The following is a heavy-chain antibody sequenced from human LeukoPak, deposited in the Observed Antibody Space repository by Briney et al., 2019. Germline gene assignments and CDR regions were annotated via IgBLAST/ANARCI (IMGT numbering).Heavy chain of an antibody. Sequence: SGGSPRLSCAASGFTFSSYAMSWVRQAPGKGLEWVSAISGSGGSTYYADSVKGRFTISRDNSKNTLYLQMNSLRAEDTAVYYCAKDVSGDYATSFDYWGQGTLVTVSS. CDR1: GFTFSSYA. J-gene: IGHJ4*02. CDR3: AKDVSGDYATSFDY. V-gene: IGHV3-23*01. CDR2: ISGSGGST. D-gene: IGHD4-17*01.